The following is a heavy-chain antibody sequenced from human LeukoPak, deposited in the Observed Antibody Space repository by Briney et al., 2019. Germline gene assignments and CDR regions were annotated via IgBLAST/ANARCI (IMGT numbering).Heavy chain of an antibody. CDR3: ARGTPTYYDSSGYYPFDY. D-gene: IGHD3-22*01. J-gene: IGHJ4*02. CDR1: GFTFSSYG. Sequence: GGSLRLSCAASGFTFSSYGMHWVRQAPGKGLEWVSSISSSSAYMYYTDSVKGRFTISRDNAKSSLYLQMNSLRAEDTALYYCARGTPTYYDSSGYYPFDYWGQGTLVTVSS. CDR2: ISSSSAYM. V-gene: IGHV3-21*04.